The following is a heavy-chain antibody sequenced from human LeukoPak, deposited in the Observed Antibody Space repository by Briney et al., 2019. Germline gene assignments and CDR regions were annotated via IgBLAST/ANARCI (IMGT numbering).Heavy chain of an antibody. J-gene: IGHJ4*02. CDR3: ARRDGYNSTFDY. V-gene: IGHV4-34*01. D-gene: IGHD5-12*01. CDR1: GGSLSGYY. Sequence: SETLSLTCAVYGGSLSGYYWSWIRQPPGKGLEWIGEINHSGSTNYNPSLKSRVTISVDTSKNQFSLKLSSVTAADTAVYYCARRDGYNSTFDYWGQGTLVTVSS. CDR2: INHSGST.